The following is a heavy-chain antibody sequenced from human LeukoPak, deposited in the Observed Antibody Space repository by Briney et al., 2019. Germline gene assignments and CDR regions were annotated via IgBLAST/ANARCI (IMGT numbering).Heavy chain of an antibody. J-gene: IGHJ6*02. V-gene: IGHV1-2*02. CDR1: GYTFTAYY. Sequence: ASVKVSCKTSGYTFTAYYMDWVRQAPGQGLEWMGWINPNSGGTNYAQHFQGRVTMTRDTSISTAYLELSRLTSDDTAVYYCARDVRSNYGSHTMGVWGQGTTVTVSS. D-gene: IGHD4-11*01. CDR3: ARDVRSNYGSHTMGV. CDR2: INPNSGGT.